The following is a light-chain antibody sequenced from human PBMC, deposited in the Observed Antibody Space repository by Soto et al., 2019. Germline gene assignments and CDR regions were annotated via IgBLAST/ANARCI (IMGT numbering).Light chain of an antibody. V-gene: IGLV1-40*01. CDR1: SSNIGARYD. Sequence: QSVLTQPPSVSEAPGQRVTISCTGRSSNIGARYDVQWYQQVPGTAPKLLIFGNTNRPSGVPDRFSASKSGTSASLAISGLQAEDEADYYCQSYDSTLSALVFGGGTKVTVL. CDR2: GNT. J-gene: IGLJ3*02. CDR3: QSYDSTLSALV.